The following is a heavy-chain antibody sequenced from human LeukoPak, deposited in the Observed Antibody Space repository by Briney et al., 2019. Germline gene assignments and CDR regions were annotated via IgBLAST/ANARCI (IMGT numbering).Heavy chain of an antibody. CDR1: GFTFSCYA. J-gene: IGHJ4*02. V-gene: IGHV3-23*01. CDR3: AKDVSGYVNSGVDY. CDR2: ISGSGGST. Sequence: GGSLRLSCAASGFTFSCYAMSWVRQAPGKGLEWVSAISGSGGSTYYADSVKGRFTISRDNSKNTLYLQMNSLRAEDTAVYYCAKDVSGYVNSGVDYWGQGTLVTVSS. D-gene: IGHD3-22*01.